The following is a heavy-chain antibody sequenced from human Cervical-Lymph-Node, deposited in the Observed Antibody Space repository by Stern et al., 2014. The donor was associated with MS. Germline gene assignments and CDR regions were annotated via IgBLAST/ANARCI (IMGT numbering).Heavy chain of an antibody. CDR1: GGSISSYY. Sequence: QVQLQESGPGLVKPSGTLSLTCTVSGGSISSYYWSWIRQPPGKGLEWIGYLYYSGSTNYTPSLQSRVTISVDTSKNQFSLKLSSVTAADTAVYYCARGATQAFDPWGQGTLVTVSS. CDR2: LYYSGST. V-gene: IGHV4-59*01. J-gene: IGHJ5*02. CDR3: ARGATQAFDP.